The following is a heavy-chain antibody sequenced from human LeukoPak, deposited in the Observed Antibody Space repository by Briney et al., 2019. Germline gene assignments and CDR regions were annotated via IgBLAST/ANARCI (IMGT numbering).Heavy chain of an antibody. CDR2: IYRSGNT. CDR1: GSSISSAYY. V-gene: IGHV4-38-2*01. D-gene: IGHD5/OR15-5a*01. CDR3: ARRKEVSMRPFDY. Sequence: SETLSLTCAVSGSSISSAYYWGWIRQPPGKGLEWIGSIYRSGNTYYNPSLKSPVTISLDTSKNQFSLKLSSVTAADTAVYYCARRKEVSMRPFDYWGQGALVTVPS. J-gene: IGHJ4*02.